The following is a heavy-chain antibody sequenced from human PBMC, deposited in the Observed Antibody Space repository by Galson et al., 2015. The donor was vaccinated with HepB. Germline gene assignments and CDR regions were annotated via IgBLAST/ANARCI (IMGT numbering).Heavy chain of an antibody. CDR3: AKAIGLLYYYDSSGYYPDY. CDR1: GFTFSSYA. J-gene: IGHJ4*02. V-gene: IGHV3-23*01. Sequence: SLRLSCAASGFTFSSYAMSWVRQAPGKGLEWVSAISGSGGSTYYADSVKGRFTISRDNSKNTLYLQMNSLRAEDTAVYYCAKAIGLLYYYDSSGYYPDYWGQGTLVTVSS. CDR2: ISGSGGST. D-gene: IGHD3-22*01.